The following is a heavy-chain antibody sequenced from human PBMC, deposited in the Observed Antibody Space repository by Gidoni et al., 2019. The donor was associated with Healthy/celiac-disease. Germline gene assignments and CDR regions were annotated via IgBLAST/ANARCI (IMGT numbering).Heavy chain of an antibody. J-gene: IGHJ6*02. D-gene: IGHD1-7*01. Sequence: QVQLVQSGAEVKKPGASVKVSCKASGYTFTSYGISWVRQAPGQGLEWMGWISAYNGNTNYAQKLQGRVTMTTDTSTSTAYMELRSLISDDTAVDYCAREGASSQELYYYYGMDVWGQGTTVTVSS. CDR1: GYTFTSYG. CDR3: AREGASSQELYYYYGMDV. V-gene: IGHV1-18*01. CDR2: ISAYNGNT.